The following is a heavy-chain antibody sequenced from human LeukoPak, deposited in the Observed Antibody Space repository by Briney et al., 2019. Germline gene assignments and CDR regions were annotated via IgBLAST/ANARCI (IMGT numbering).Heavy chain of an antibody. CDR1: GGSMSSYY. V-gene: IGHV4-59*01. Sequence: SETLSLTCTVSGGSMSSYYWSWIRQPPGKGLERIGYIYSSGSTNYNPSLQSRVTISVDTSKNQFSLKLSSVTAADTAIYYCASLHYYGSGSHDSFDIWGQGTMVTVSS. J-gene: IGHJ3*02. CDR3: ASLHYYGSGSHDSFDI. CDR2: IYSSGST. D-gene: IGHD3-10*01.